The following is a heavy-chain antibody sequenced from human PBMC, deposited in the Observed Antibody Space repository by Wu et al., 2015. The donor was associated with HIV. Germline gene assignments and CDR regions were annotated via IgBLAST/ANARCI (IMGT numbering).Heavy chain of an antibody. Sequence: QVQLVQSGAEVKKPGSSVKVSCKASGGTFSSYAISWVRQAPGQGLEWMGRIIPIFGTANYAQKFQGRVTITADESTSTAYMELSSLRSEDTAVYYCARHHIVVVTAIWNDAFDIWGQGTMVTRLF. CDR1: GGTFSSYA. CDR3: ARHHIVVVTAIWNDAFDI. CDR2: IIPIFGTA. J-gene: IGHJ3*02. V-gene: IGHV1-69*13. D-gene: IGHD2-21*02.